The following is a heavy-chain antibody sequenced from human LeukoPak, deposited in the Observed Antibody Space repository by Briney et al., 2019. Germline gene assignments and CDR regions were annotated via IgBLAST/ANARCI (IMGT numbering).Heavy chain of an antibody. CDR2: IGKDGSWI. D-gene: IGHD2/OR15-2a*01. J-gene: IGHJ4*02. Sequence: GGSLRLSCTASGFSLSGYWMSWVRQAPGQGLEWVANIGKDGSWIHYADSVKGRFTISSDNAKNSLYLQMNSLRADDTAIYYCARDLDFYATDYWGQGTLVTVSS. CDR3: ARDLDFYATDY. CDR1: GFSLSGYW. V-gene: IGHV3-7*01.